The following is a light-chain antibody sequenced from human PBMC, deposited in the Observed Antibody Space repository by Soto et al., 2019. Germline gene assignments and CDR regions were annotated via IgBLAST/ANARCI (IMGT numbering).Light chain of an antibody. J-gene: IGKJ3*01. CDR2: WAS. V-gene: IGKV4-1*01. CDR1: QSVLYSSNNKNY. Sequence: DIVMTQSPDSLAVSLGERATINCKSSQSVLYSSNNKNYLAWYQQKPGQPPKLLIYWASTRESGVPARFSGSWSGTDFTLTISSLQAEDVAVYYCQQYYSTPLTFGPGTKVDIK. CDR3: QQYYSTPLT.